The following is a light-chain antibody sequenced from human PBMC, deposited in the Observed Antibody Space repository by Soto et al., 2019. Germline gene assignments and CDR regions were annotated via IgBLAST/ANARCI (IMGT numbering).Light chain of an antibody. CDR1: QNVNTK. Sequence: ERVMTQSPATLSVPPGDRATLSCRANQNVNTKLAWYQQKPGQAPRLLVYGASIRATGIPARFSGSGSGTEFTLTINSLQSEYSAMYYCQQYHDWPPITFGQGTRLEIK. J-gene: IGKJ5*01. CDR2: GAS. V-gene: IGKV3-15*01. CDR3: QQYHDWPPIT.